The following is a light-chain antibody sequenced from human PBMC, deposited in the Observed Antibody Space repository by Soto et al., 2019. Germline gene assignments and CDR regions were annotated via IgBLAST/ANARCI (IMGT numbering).Light chain of an antibody. Sequence: QSPATLSVSPAQRVTLSCRASQSISSYVAWYQQSPGQPSRLLIYDASSRATGIPARCSGSGSATDFTLTIRSLEPEDVADYYCQQHNTRITFGQGTRLEIK. J-gene: IGKJ5*01. CDR2: DAS. V-gene: IGKV3-11*01. CDR1: QSISSY. CDR3: QQHNTRIT.